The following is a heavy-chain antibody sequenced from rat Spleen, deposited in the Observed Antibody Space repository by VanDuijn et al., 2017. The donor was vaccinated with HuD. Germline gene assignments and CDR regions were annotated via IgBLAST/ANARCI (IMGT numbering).Heavy chain of an antibody. CDR1: GFTFSNYG. CDR2: INYDGSAT. CDR3: ARHATADNNYDFDY. Sequence: EVQLVESGGGLVQPGRSLKLSCAASGFTFSNYGMAWVRQAPTKGLEWVATINYDGSATYYRDSVKGRFTISRDNAISTLYMQMDSLRSEDTATYYCARHATADNNYDFDYWGQGVMVTVSS. J-gene: IGHJ2*01. V-gene: IGHV5-29*01. D-gene: IGHD1-10*01.